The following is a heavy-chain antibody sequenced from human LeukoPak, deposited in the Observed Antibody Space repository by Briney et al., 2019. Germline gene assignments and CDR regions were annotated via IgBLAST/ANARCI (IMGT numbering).Heavy chain of an antibody. J-gene: IGHJ4*02. CDR1: GGSFSGYY. V-gene: IGHV4-34*01. CDR3: ARVPSHFDY. Sequence: SETLCLTCAVYGGSFSGYYWSWIRQPPGKGLEWIGEINHSGSTNYNPSLKSRLTISVDTAKNQFSLKLSSVTAADTAVYYCARVPSHFDYWGQGTLVTVSS. CDR2: INHSGST.